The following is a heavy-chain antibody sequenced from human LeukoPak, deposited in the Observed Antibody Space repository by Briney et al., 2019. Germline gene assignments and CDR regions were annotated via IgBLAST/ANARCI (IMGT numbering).Heavy chain of an antibody. D-gene: IGHD6-19*01. CDR2: ISGNGGST. Sequence: GGSLRLSCAASGFTFSSYAMSWVRQAPGKGLEWVSAISGNGGSTYYADSVKGRFTISRDNSKNTLYLQMNSLRAEDTAVYYCAKDLMGRSGWQLEIDYWGQGTLVTVSS. J-gene: IGHJ4*02. CDR3: AKDLMGRSGWQLEIDY. CDR1: GFTFSSYA. V-gene: IGHV3-23*01.